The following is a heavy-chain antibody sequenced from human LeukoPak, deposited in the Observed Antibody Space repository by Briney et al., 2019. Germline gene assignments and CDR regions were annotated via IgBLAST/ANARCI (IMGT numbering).Heavy chain of an antibody. CDR1: GFSFSDYY. J-gene: IGHJ5*02. CDR3: ARDLTGDGYNSYNWFDP. CDR2: ISSSGNTL. D-gene: IGHD5-24*01. Sequence: GGSLRLSCEASGFSFSDYYMNWIRQAPGKGLEWVSYISSSGNTLYYADSVKGRFTISRDNAKNSLYLQMNSLRAEDTAVYYCARDLTGDGYNSYNWFDPWGQGTLVTVSS. V-gene: IGHV3-11*01.